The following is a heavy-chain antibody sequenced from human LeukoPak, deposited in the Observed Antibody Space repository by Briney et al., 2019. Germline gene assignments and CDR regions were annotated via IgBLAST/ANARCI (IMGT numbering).Heavy chain of an antibody. CDR2: INPIGGTT. CDR3: ARQQGLQNLNFDY. D-gene: IGHD4-11*01. J-gene: IGHJ4*02. V-gene: IGHV1-46*01. CDR1: GYTFTSYY. Sequence: ASVKVSCKASGYTFTSYYIHWVRQAPGQGLEWMGIINPIGGTTDYAQKFRGRVTMTRDTSTSTAYMELSSLRSEDTAVYYCARQQGLQNLNFDYWGQGTLVTVSS.